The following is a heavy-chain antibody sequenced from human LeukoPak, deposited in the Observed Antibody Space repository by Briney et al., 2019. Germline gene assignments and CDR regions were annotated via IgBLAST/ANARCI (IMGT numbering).Heavy chain of an antibody. J-gene: IGHJ5*02. Sequence: ASVKVSCKASGYTFTSYGISWVRQAPGQGLEWMGWISAYNGNTNYAQKLQGRVTMTTDTSTSTAYMELRSLRSDDTAVYYCAGDLGYCSGGSCRNWFDPWGQGTLVTVSS. CDR3: AGDLGYCSGGSCRNWFDP. D-gene: IGHD2-15*01. CDR1: GYTFTSYG. V-gene: IGHV1-18*01. CDR2: ISAYNGNT.